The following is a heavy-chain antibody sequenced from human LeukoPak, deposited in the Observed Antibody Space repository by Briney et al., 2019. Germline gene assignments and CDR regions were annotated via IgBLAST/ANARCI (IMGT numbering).Heavy chain of an antibody. J-gene: IGHJ6*03. CDR3: ARGGATGYYSYYYMDV. Sequence: PGESLRLSCAASGFTFSNYWMSWVRQAPGKGLEWVANIKHDGTQKYYVDSVTGRVTISRDNAKDSLYLRMNSLRAEDTAVYYCARGGATGYYSYYYMDVWGKGTTVTVSS. CDR2: IKHDGTQK. D-gene: IGHD5-24*01. CDR1: GFTFSNYW. V-gene: IGHV3-7*04.